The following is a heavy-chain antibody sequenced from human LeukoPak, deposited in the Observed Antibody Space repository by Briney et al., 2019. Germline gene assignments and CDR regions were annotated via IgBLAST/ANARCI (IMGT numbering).Heavy chain of an antibody. CDR1: SXXSYY. CDR2: IYTSGST. D-gene: IGHD6-19*01. Sequence: SXXSYYWSWIRQPAGKGLEWIGRIYTSGSTNYNPSLKRRVTMSVDTSKNQFSLKLSSVTAADTAVYYCASSSSGWFWNYWGQGTLVTVSS. V-gene: IGHV4-4*07. CDR3: ASSSSGWFWNY. J-gene: IGHJ4*02.